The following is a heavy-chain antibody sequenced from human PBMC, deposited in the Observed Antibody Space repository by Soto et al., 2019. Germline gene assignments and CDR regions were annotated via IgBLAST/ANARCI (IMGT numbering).Heavy chain of an antibody. V-gene: IGHV1-69*13. CDR1: GGTFSSYA. Sequence: SVKVSCKASGGTFSSYAISWVRQAPGQGLEWMGGIIPIFGTANYAQKFQGRVTITADESTSTAYMELSSLRSEDTAVYYCARDRALGVVVPAAINEYYGMDVWAQGTTVTGSS. CDR3: ARDRALGVVVPAAINEYYGMDV. D-gene: IGHD2-2*01. CDR2: IIPIFGTA. J-gene: IGHJ6*02.